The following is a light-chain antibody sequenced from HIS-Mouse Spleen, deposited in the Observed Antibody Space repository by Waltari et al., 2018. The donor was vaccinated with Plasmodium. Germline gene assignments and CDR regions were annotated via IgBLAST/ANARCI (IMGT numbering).Light chain of an antibody. CDR2: EVS. CDR3: MQGIHPWT. CDR1: QSLLHSDGKTY. Sequence: DIVMTQTPLSLSVTPGQPASISCKSSQSLLHSDGKTYLYWYLQKPGQSPQLLIYEVSSLFYGVPDRFSGSRSGTDFTLKISRVEAEDVGVYYCMQGIHPWTFGQGTKVEIK. J-gene: IGKJ1*01. V-gene: IGKV2-29*03.